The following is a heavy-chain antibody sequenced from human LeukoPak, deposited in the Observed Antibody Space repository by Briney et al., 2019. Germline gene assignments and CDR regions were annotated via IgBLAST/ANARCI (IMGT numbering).Heavy chain of an antibody. CDR1: GFTFSSYA. D-gene: IGHD3-3*01. Sequence: PGGSLRLSCSASGFTFSSYAMHWVRQAPGKGLEYVSAISSNGGSTYYADSVKGRFTISRDNSKNTLYLQMSSPRAEDTAVYYCVKEDYDFWSGYEFDYWGQGTLVTVSS. V-gene: IGHV3-64D*06. J-gene: IGHJ4*02. CDR2: ISSNGGST. CDR3: VKEDYDFWSGYEFDY.